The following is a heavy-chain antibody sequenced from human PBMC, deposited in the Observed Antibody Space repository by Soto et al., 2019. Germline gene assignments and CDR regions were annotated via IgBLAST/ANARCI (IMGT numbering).Heavy chain of an antibody. CDR2: VYYSGST. D-gene: IGHD2-8*01. J-gene: IGHJ5*02. CDR3: ARVYLMVYAYGWFDP. V-gene: IGHV4-30-4*01. Sequence: QVQLQESGPGLVKPSQTLSLTCTVSGGSISSGDYYWGWIRQPPGKGLEWIGYVYYSGSTYYNPSLKSRVTISVDTSKNQFSLKLSSVTAADTAVYYCARVYLMVYAYGWFDPWGQGTLVTVSS. CDR1: GGSISSGDYY.